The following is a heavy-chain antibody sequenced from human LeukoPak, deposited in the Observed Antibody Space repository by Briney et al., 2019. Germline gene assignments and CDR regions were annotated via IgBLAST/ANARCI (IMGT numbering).Heavy chain of an antibody. CDR3: ARASIGFWSGYYNWFDP. CDR2: ISSSSSYI. J-gene: IGHJ5*02. V-gene: IGHV3-21*04. D-gene: IGHD3-3*01. Sequence: GGSLRLSCAASGFTFSSYSMNWVRQAPGKGLEWVSSISSSSSYIYYADSVKGRFTISRDNAKNSLYLQMNSLRAEDTAVYYCARASIGFWSGYYNWFDPWGQGTLVTVSS. CDR1: GFTFSSYS.